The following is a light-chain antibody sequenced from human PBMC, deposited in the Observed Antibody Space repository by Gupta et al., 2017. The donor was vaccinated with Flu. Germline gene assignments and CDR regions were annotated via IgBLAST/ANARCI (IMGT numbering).Light chain of an antibody. Sequence: SLSGSVGDSVTNTCRTSQGIRNDLGWYEKRPGKAPQRLVFGASDLQKGGKSTFSVSGDGTEVNLTISSRRPEDFEDYYCLRWDRNLGMYTFGQGTKLEIK. CDR1: QGIRND. V-gene: IGKV1-17*01. CDR3: LRWDRNLGMYT. CDR2: GAS. J-gene: IGKJ2*01.